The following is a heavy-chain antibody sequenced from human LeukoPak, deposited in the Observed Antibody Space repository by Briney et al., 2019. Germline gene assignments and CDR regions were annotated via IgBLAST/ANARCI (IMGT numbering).Heavy chain of an antibody. Sequence: GGSLRLSCAASGFTFSSYAMHWVRQAPGKGLEWVAVISYDGSNKYYADSVKGRFTISRDNSKNTLYLQMSSLRAEDTAVYYCARVSYGDRYWGQGTRVTVSS. CDR3: ARVSYGDRY. CDR1: GFTFSSYA. J-gene: IGHJ4*02. V-gene: IGHV3-30*07. CDR2: ISYDGSNK. D-gene: IGHD4-17*01.